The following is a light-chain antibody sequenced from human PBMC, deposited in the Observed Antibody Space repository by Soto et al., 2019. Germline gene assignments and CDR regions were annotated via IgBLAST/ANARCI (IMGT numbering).Light chain of an antibody. CDR2: DAS. CDR3: QQYNIWPRT. Sequence: EIVLTQSPVTLSLSPGERATLSCRASQSVTSSYLAWYQQKPGQAPRLLIYDASTRAAGIPARFSGSGSGTEFTLTISSLQSEDFAIYYCQQYNIWPRTFGQGTKVEIK. CDR1: QSVTSSY. V-gene: IGKV3-15*01. J-gene: IGKJ1*01.